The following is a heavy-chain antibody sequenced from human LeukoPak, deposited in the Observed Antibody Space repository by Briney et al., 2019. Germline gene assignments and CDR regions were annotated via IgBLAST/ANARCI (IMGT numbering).Heavy chain of an antibody. D-gene: IGHD3-22*01. J-gene: IGHJ4*02. CDR2: ISAYNGNT. Sequence: ASVKVSCKASGYTFTSYGISWVRQAPGQGLEWMGWISAYNGNTNYAQKLQGRVTMTTDTSTSTAYMELRSLRSDDTAVYHCARGADYYDSSGYYFIFDYWGQGTLVTVSS. CDR1: GYTFTSYG. V-gene: IGHV1-18*01. CDR3: ARGADYYDSSGYYFIFDY.